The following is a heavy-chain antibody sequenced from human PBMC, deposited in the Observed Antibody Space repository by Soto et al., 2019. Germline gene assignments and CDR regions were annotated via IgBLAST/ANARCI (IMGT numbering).Heavy chain of an antibody. D-gene: IGHD3-10*01. J-gene: IGHJ6*02. CDR3: AGGGQLLWFGELFPLSGMDV. CDR1: GGTFSSYA. Sequence: SVKVSCKASGGTFSSYAISWVRQAPGQGLEWMGGIIPIFGTANYAQKFQGRVTITADKSTSTAYMELSSLRSEDTAVYYCAGGGQLLWFGELFPLSGMDVWGQGTTVTVSS. V-gene: IGHV1-69*06. CDR2: IIPIFGTA.